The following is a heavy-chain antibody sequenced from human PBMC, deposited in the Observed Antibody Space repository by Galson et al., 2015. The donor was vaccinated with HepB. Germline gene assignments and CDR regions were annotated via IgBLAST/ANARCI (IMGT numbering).Heavy chain of an antibody. D-gene: IGHD2-2*01. V-gene: IGHV5-51*01. CDR1: GYSFTSHW. Sequence: QSGAEVKKPGESLKISCKASGYSFTSHWIGWVRQMPGKGLECMGIIYPGDSEIRYSPSFQGQVTISADKSISTAYLHWTSLKASDTAMYYCARLGHEGYHYYGMDVWGQGTTVTVSS. CDR3: ARLGHEGYHYYGMDV. CDR2: IYPGDSEI. J-gene: IGHJ6*02.